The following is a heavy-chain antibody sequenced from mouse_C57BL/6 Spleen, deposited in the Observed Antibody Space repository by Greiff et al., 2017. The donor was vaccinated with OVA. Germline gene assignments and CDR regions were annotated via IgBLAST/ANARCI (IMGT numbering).Heavy chain of an antibody. J-gene: IGHJ2*01. CDR2: IDPANGNT. Sequence: EVQLQQSVAELVRPGASVKLSCTASGFNIKNTCMHWVKQRPEQGLEWIGRIDPANGNTKYAPKFQGKATITADTSSNTAYLQLSSLTSEDSAIYYCAREDCADDYWGQGTTLTVSS. CDR1: GFNIKNTC. CDR3: AREDCADDY. V-gene: IGHV14-3*01.